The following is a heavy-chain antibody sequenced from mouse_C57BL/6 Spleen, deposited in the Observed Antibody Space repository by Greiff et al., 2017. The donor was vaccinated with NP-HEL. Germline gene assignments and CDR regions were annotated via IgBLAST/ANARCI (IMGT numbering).Heavy chain of an antibody. Sequence: VQLQQPGAELVRPGSSVKLSCKASGYTFTSYWMDWVKQRPGQGLEWIGNIYPSDSETHYNQKFKDKATLTVDKSSSTAYMQLSSLTSEDSAVYYCAIHDGYYGGFAYWGQGTLVTVSA. CDR3: AIHDGYYGGFAY. D-gene: IGHD2-3*01. CDR1: GYTFTSYW. CDR2: IYPSDSET. V-gene: IGHV1-61*01. J-gene: IGHJ3*01.